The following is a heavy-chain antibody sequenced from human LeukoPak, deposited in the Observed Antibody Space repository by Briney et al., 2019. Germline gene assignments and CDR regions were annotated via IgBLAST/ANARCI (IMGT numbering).Heavy chain of an antibody. CDR3: ARAGAPSSYSSGWYANDY. V-gene: IGHV1-2*02. CDR2: INPNSGGT. J-gene: IGHJ4*02. Sequence: GASVKVSCKASGYTFTSYYMHWVRQAPGQGLEWMGWINPNSGGTNYAQKFQGRVTMTRDTSISTAYMELSRLRSDDTAVYYCARAGAPSSYSSGWYANDYWGQGTLVTVSS. CDR1: GYTFTSYY. D-gene: IGHD6-19*01.